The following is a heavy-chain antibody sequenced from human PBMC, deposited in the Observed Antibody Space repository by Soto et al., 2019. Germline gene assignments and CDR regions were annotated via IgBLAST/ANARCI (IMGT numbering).Heavy chain of an antibody. Sequence: GGCLGICCAASGVTLSDLAMAGVRQAPGKGLEWVSSASGSGSGTYYADSVKGRFTISRDNSKNTLFLHMTNLRAGDTALYFCAKGRPGVAAAPDYWGQGTLVTVSS. CDR1: GVTLSDLA. CDR3: AKGRPGVAAAPDY. CDR2: ASGSGSGT. V-gene: IGHV3-23*01. J-gene: IGHJ4*02. D-gene: IGHD2-21*01.